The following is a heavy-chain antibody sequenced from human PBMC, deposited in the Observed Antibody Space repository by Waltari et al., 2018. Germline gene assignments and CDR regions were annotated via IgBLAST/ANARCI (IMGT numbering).Heavy chain of an antibody. CDR1: GFTFSSYS. CDR2: ISGSSSYI. Sequence: EVQLVESGGGLVKPGGSLRLSCAASGFTFSSYSMNWVRQAPGSGREWVSSISGSSSYINCSDSGKGRFTISRDNAENSLYLKMNSRRAEDTGVYYCAREDGRPYWGQGTLVTVSS. V-gene: IGHV3-21*01. J-gene: IGHJ4*02. D-gene: IGHD1-26*01. CDR3: AREDGRPY.